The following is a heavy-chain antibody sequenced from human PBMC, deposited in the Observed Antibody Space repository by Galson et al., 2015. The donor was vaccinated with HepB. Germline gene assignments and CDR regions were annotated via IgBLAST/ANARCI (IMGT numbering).Heavy chain of an antibody. Sequence: SLRLSCAASGFTFTRYAMTWVRQAPGKGLEWVSSITSSGGNTYYTDSVKGRFTISRDNSKNTLFLQLNSLRAEDTAVYYCAKDGIMVANNPYHFHYWGQGTLVTVSS. CDR2: ITSSGGNT. V-gene: IGHV3-23*01. CDR1: GFTFTRYA. CDR3: AKDGIMVANNPYHFHY. D-gene: IGHD2-15*01. J-gene: IGHJ4*02.